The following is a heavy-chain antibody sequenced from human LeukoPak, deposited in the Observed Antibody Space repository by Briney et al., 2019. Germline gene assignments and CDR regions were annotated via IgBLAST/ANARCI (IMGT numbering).Heavy chain of an antibody. V-gene: IGHV4-30-2*01. Sequence: PSETLSLTCAVSGGSISSGGYSWSWIRQPPGKGLEWIGYIYHSGSTYYNPSLKSRVTISVDRSKNQFSLKLSSVTAADTAVYYCASASPRVGYYFGYWGQGTLVTVSS. J-gene: IGHJ4*02. CDR1: GGSISSGGYS. D-gene: IGHD2-15*01. CDR3: ASASPRVGYYFGY. CDR2: IYHSGST.